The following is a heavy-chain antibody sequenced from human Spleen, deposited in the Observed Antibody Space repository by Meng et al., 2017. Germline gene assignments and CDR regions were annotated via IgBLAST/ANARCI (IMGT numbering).Heavy chain of an antibody. J-gene: IGHJ4*02. Sequence: KVSCKGSGYSFTSYWIGWVRQMPGKGLEWMGIIYPGDSDTRYSPSFQGQVTISADKSISTAYLQWRSLKASDTAIYYCARLDHGDYLIPASWGQGTLVTVSS. CDR1: GYSFTSYW. CDR3: ARLDHGDYLIPAS. D-gene: IGHD4-17*01. CDR2: IYPGDSDT. V-gene: IGHV5-51*01.